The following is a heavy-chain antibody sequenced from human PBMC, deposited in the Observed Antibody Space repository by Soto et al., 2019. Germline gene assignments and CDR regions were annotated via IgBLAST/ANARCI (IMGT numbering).Heavy chain of an antibody. J-gene: IGHJ4*02. CDR2: ISAYNGNT. V-gene: IGHV1-18*04. CDR3: ARRYYDILPGYSLYEYYFDY. D-gene: IGHD3-9*01. Sequence: QVQLVQSGAEVKKPGASVKVSCKASGYTFTSYGISWVRQAPGQGLEWMGWISAYNGNTNYAQKLQGRVTMTADTSTSTAYMELRSLRSDDTAVYYCARRYYDILPGYSLYEYYFDYWGQGTLVTVSS. CDR1: GYTFTSYG.